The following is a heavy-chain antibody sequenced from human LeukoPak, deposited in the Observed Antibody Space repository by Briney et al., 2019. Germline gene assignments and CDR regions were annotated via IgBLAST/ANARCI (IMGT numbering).Heavy chain of an antibody. CDR2: INYSGST. Sequence: PSETLSLTCAVYGGSFSGYYWSWIRQPPGKGLEWIGEINYSGSTNYNPSLKSRVTISVDTSKNQFSLKLSSVTAADTAVYYCARGGRPNYVWGSYRYSYYFDYWGQGTLVTVSS. CDR3: ARGGRPNYVWGSYRYSYYFDY. J-gene: IGHJ4*02. D-gene: IGHD3-16*02. CDR1: GGSFSGYY. V-gene: IGHV4-34*01.